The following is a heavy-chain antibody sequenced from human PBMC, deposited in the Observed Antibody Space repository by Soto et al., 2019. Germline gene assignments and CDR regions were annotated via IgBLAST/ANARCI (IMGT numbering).Heavy chain of an antibody. Sequence: GGSLRLSCEVSGFSFSDSAMHWVRQASGKGLQWVGRIRSKPNNYATAYDESVKGRFTISRDDSKNTAYLQMNSLKIEDTAIYYCTRHAVDYWGQGTLVTV. D-gene: IGHD6-19*01. V-gene: IGHV3-73*01. CDR2: IRSKPNNYAT. CDR3: TRHAVDY. CDR1: GFSFSDSA. J-gene: IGHJ4*02.